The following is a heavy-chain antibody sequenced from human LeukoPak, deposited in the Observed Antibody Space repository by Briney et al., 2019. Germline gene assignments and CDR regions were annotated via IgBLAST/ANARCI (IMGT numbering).Heavy chain of an antibody. J-gene: IGHJ4*02. V-gene: IGHV3-7*01. CDR1: GFTLNSYW. CDR2: IKQDGSEK. Sequence: GGSLRLSCAASGFTLNSYWMSWVRQAPGKGREGVANIKQDGSEKYYVDSVKGRFTISRDNAENSLYLQMNSLRADDTAVYYCARGQVLDYWGQGTLVTVSS. CDR3: ARGQVLDY.